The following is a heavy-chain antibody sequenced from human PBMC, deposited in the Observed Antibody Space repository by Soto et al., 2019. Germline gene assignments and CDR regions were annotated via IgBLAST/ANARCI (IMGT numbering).Heavy chain of an antibody. V-gene: IGHV1-69*01. CDR3: SRELAARLEYYYYYGMDV. J-gene: IGHJ6*02. Sequence: QVQLVQSGAEVKKPGSSVKVSCKASGGTFSSYAISWVRQAPGQGLEWMGGIIPIFGTANYAQKFQGRVTITADESTSTAYMELSSLRSADTAVYYCSRELAARLEYYYYYGMDVWGQGTTVTVSS. CDR1: GGTFSSYA. CDR2: IIPIFGTA. D-gene: IGHD6-6*01.